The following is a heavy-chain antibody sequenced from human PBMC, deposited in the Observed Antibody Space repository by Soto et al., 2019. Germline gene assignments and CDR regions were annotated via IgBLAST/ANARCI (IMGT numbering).Heavy chain of an antibody. CDR1: GYTFTSYA. V-gene: IGHV1-3*01. Sequence: ASVKVSCKASGYTFTSYAMHWVRQAPGQRLEWMGWINAGNGNTKYSQKFQGRVTITRDTSASTAYMELSSLRSEDTAVYYCATHTPGDSSGWYSPHYWGQGTLVTVSS. CDR3: ATHTPGDSSGWYSPHY. D-gene: IGHD6-19*01. CDR2: INAGNGNT. J-gene: IGHJ4*02.